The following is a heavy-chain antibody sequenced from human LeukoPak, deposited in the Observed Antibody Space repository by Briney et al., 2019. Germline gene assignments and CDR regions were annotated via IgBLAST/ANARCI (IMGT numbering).Heavy chain of an antibody. J-gene: IGHJ4*02. CDR2: IYTSGST. CDR1: GGSISSSSYY. Sequence: KPSETLSLTCTVSGGSISSSSYYWSWIRQPAGKGLEWIGRIYTSGSTNYNPSLKSRVTISTDTSKNHFSLKLSSVTAADTAVYYCARYLAAAGHFDYWGQGTLVTVSS. V-gene: IGHV4-61*02. D-gene: IGHD6-13*01. CDR3: ARYLAAAGHFDY.